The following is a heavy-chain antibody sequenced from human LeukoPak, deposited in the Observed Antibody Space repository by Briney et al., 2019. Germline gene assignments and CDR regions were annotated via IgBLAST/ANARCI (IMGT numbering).Heavy chain of an antibody. CDR3: AREGGLYRPLDG. Sequence: SETLSLTCAVYGGSFSGYYWSWIRQPPGKGLEWIGEINHSGSTNYNPSLKSRLIMSVDLPENHISLKLTSVTAADTAVYYCAREGGLYRPLDGSGQGTLVTVSS. D-gene: IGHD2-8*01. J-gene: IGHJ4*02. CDR2: INHSGST. V-gene: IGHV4-34*01. CDR1: GGSFSGYY.